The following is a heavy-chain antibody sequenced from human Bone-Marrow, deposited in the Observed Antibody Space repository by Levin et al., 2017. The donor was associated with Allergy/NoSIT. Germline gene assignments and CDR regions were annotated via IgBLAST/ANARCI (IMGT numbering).Heavy chain of an antibody. CDR2: INGDGSDT. V-gene: IGHV3-74*01. Sequence: GASVKVSCAASGFTFKDYWMHWVRQAPGKGLEWVSRINGDGSDTVYADFVRGRFTLSRDNAQNTLSLQMNSLRGDDTAVYYCARDRPHNWFDPWGQGTLVTVS. J-gene: IGHJ5*02. CDR3: ARDRPHNWFDP. CDR1: GFTFKDYW.